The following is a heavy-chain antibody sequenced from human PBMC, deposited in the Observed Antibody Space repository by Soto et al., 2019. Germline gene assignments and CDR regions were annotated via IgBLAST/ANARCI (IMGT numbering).Heavy chain of an antibody. V-gene: IGHV3-33*01. D-gene: IGHD3-22*01. CDR3: ARDLYYDSSGQGFDY. CDR2: IWYDGSNK. CDR1: GFTFSSYG. J-gene: IGHJ4*02. Sequence: QVQLVESGGGVVQPGRSLRLSCAASGFTFSSYGMHWVRQAPGKGLEWVAGIWYDGSNKYYADSVKGQFTISRDNSKNALYLQMNSVRAEDTAVYYCARDLYYDSSGQGFDYWGQGTLVTVSS.